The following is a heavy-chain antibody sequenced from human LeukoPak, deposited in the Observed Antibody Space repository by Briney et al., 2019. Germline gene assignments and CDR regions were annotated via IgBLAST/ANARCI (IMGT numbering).Heavy chain of an antibody. CDR1: GGIFSSYA. CDR2: IIPIFGTA. CDR3: ARGATGTTSRHYFAD. Sequence: SVKVSCKASGGIFSSYAISWVRQAAGQGLEWMGGIIPIFGTANYAQKFQGRVTITADESTSTAYMELSSLRSEDTAVYYCARGATGTTSRHYFADWGQGTLVTVSS. J-gene: IGHJ4*02. V-gene: IGHV1-69*13. D-gene: IGHD1-7*01.